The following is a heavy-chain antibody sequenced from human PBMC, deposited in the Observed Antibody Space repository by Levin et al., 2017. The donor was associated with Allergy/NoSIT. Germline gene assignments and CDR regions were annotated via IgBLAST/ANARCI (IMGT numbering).Heavy chain of an antibody. CDR3: ARDQSLVVAN. CDR1: GYTFTNYA. J-gene: IGHJ4*02. D-gene: IGHD2-15*01. CDR2: INTGTGNT. V-gene: IGHV1-3*04. Sequence: GESLKISCKASGYTFTNYAIHWVRQAPGQRLEWMGWINTGTGNTKSSQNFQGRVTITSDTSASTAYMELSSLRSEDTAVYYCARDQSLVVANWGQGTLVTVSS.